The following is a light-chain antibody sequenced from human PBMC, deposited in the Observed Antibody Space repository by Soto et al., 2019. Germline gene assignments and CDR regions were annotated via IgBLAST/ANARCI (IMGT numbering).Light chain of an antibody. J-gene: IGKJ5*01. CDR1: QGISTY. CDR3: QQTYTTPEIT. CDR2: AAS. V-gene: IGKV1-39*01. Sequence: DIQMTQSPSSLSASVGDRVTITCRASQGISTYLNWYLQKPGKAPKLLIYAASSLQSGVPSRFSGSGSETDFTLTISSLQPEDFAIYYCQQTYTTPEITFGQGTRLEIK.